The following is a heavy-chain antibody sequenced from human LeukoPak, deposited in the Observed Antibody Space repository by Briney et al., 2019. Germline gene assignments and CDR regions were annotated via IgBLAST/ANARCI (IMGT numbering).Heavy chain of an antibody. CDR2: IKQDGSEK. Sequence: GGSLRLSCAASGFTFSSYWMSWVRQAPGKGLEWVANIKQDGSEKYYVDSVMGRFTISRDNAKNSLYLQMNSLRAEDTAVYYCARVFVDIVATWARHRGAFDIWGQGTMVTVSS. J-gene: IGHJ3*02. V-gene: IGHV3-7*01. CDR3: ARVFVDIVATWARHRGAFDI. D-gene: IGHD5-12*01. CDR1: GFTFSSYW.